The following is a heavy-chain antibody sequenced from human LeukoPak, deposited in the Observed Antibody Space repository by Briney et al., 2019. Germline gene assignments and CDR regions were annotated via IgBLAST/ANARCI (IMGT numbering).Heavy chain of an antibody. D-gene: IGHD3-22*01. CDR2: INPSGGST. V-gene: IGHV1-46*01. Sequence: ASVTVSCKASGYTFTSYYMHWVRQAPGQELEWMGIINPSGGSTSYAQKFQGRVTMTRDTSTSTVYMELSSLRSEDTAVYYCARDRRYYDSSGYPDYWGQGTLVTVSS. J-gene: IGHJ4*02. CDR1: GYTFTSYY. CDR3: ARDRRYYDSSGYPDY.